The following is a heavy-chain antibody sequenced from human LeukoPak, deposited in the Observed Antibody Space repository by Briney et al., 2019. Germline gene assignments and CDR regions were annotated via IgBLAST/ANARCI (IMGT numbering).Heavy chain of an antibody. Sequence: PGGSLRLSCAASGFTFDDYAMHWVRQAPGKGLEWVSGISWNSGSIGYADSVKGRFTISRDNAKNSLYLQMNSLRAEDTALYYCAKGVTYYYGSGSYGAFDIWGQGTMVTVSS. CDR3: AKGVTYYYGSGSYGAFDI. D-gene: IGHD3-10*01. CDR1: GFTFDDYA. J-gene: IGHJ3*02. V-gene: IGHV3-9*01. CDR2: ISWNSGSI.